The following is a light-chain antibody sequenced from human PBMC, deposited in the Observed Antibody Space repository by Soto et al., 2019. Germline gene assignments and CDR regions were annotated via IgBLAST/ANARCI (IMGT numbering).Light chain of an antibody. CDR3: HSYDSSLTTFV. J-gene: IGLJ1*01. CDR1: SSNIGAEYV. CDR2: CDD. V-gene: IGLV1-40*01. Sequence: QSLLTQLPSVSGAPGQRSAMSCTGSSSNIGAEYVVHWYQQLPGTAPKRLIYCDDNRPSGVPDRFSGSKSGTAASLAITGLQPDDEADYYCHSYDSSLTTFVFGTGTKVTVL.